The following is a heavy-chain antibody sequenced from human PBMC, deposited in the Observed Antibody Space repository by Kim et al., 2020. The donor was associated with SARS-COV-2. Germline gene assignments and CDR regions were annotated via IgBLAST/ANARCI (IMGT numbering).Heavy chain of an antibody. CDR1: GGSISSYY. D-gene: IGHD6-13*01. V-gene: IGHV4-59*01. CDR2: IYYSGST. CDR3: ARLFIAAAGPSGDV. J-gene: IGHJ6*02. Sequence: SETLSLTCTVSGGSISSYYWSWIRQPPGKGLEWIGYIYYSGSTNYNPSLKSRVTISVDTSKNQFSLKLSSVTAADTAVYYCARLFIAAAGPSGDVWGQGTTVTVSS.